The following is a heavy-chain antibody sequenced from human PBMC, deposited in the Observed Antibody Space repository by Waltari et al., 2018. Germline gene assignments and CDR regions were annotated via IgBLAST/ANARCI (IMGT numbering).Heavy chain of an antibody. Sequence: EVQLVESGGGLIQTGGSMRLSCAASGFTVSGHCMSWVRQAPGKGLEWVSVIYSGGNTYYADSVKGRFTISRDSSKNTLYLQMNSLRAEDTAFYYCARSDYGDYGIDWGQGTLVTVSS. CDR2: IYSGGNT. CDR1: GFTVSGHC. J-gene: IGHJ4*02. CDR3: ARSDYGDYGID. V-gene: IGHV3-53*01. D-gene: IGHD4-17*01.